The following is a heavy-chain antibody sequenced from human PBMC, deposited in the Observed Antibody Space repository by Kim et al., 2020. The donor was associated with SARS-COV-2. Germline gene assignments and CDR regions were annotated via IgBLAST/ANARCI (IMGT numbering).Heavy chain of an antibody. V-gene: IGHV5-10-1*01. Sequence: GESLKISCKGSGYSFTSYWISWVRQMPGKGLAWMGMIDPSDSYTNYSPSFQGHVTITADKSISTAYLQWSSLKASDTAMYYCARLTSSDSEIDYWGQGTLVTVSS. CDR2: IDPSDSYT. J-gene: IGHJ4*02. D-gene: IGHD5-12*01. CDR1: GYSFTSYW. CDR3: ARLTSSDSEIDY.